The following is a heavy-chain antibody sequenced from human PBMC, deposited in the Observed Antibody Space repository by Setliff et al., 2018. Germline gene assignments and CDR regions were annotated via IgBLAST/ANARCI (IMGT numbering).Heavy chain of an antibody. Sequence: TLSLTCSLSGAFISSGSYYWSWIRQTAGNGLEWIGHVSSRGNTNYNPSLKSRVTISIDTSSKHFSLILTSVTAADTAVYYCARDPGYPSGVAGGFDTWGQGTTVTVSS. CDR2: VSSRGNT. CDR3: ARDPGYPSGVAGGFDT. V-gene: IGHV4-61*09. D-gene: IGHD2-2*03. J-gene: IGHJ3*02. CDR1: GAFISSGSYY.